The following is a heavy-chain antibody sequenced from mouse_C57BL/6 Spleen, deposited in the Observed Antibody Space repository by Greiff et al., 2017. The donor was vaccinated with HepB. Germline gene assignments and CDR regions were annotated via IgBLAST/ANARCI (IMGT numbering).Heavy chain of an antibody. V-gene: IGHV5-9-1*02. CDR2: ISSGGDYI. J-gene: IGHJ4*01. Sequence: EVKLMESGEGLVKPGGSLKLSCAASGFTFSSYAMSWVRQTPEKRLEWVAYISSGGDYIYYADTVKGRFTISRDNARNTLYLQMSSLKSEDTAMYYCTRDRHYGNYYAMDYWGQGTSVTVSS. CDR3: TRDRHYGNYYAMDY. D-gene: IGHD2-1*01. CDR1: GFTFSSYA.